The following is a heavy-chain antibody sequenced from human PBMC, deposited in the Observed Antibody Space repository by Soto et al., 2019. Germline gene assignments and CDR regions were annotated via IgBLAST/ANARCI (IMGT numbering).Heavy chain of an antibody. J-gene: IGHJ4*02. CDR2: FNPNSGDT. CDR3: AREASSVISLDY. V-gene: IGHV1-2*02. D-gene: IGHD2-21*01. CDR1: GYIFTAYS. Sequence: ASVKVSCKASGYIFTAYSMHWVRQAPGQGLEWVGWFNPNSGDTIYAQKFQGRVTLTRDTSISTAYMELYSLRSDDTAVYYCAREASSVISLDYWGQGTLVTVSS.